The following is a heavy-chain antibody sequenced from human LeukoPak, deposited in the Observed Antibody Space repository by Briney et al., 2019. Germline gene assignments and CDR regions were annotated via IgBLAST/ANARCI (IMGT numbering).Heavy chain of an antibody. D-gene: IGHD5-24*01. CDR2: IWYDGSNK. J-gene: IGHJ6*02. CDR3: AKDKMYTSTSHHYYAMDV. Sequence: GGSLRLSCAASGFTFSSYGMHWVRQAPGKGLEWVAIIWYDGSNKYYADSVKGRFTISRDNSNNTLYLQMNSLRVEDTAVYYCAKDKMYTSTSHHYYAMDVWGQGTTATVSS. V-gene: IGHV3-30*02. CDR1: GFTFSSYG.